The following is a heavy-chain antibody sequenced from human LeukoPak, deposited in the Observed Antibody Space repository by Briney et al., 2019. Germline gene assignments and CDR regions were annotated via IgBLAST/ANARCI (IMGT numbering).Heavy chain of an antibody. CDR3: ARDKQWLAHFDY. CDR2: ISYDGSNK. CDR1: GFTFSSYA. J-gene: IGHJ4*02. Sequence: GRSLRRSCAASGFTFSSYAMHWVRQAPGKGLDWVAVISYDGSNKYYADSVKGRFTISRDNSKNTLYLQMNSLRAEDTAVYYCARDKQWLAHFDYWGQGTLVTVSS. D-gene: IGHD6-19*01. V-gene: IGHV3-30-3*01.